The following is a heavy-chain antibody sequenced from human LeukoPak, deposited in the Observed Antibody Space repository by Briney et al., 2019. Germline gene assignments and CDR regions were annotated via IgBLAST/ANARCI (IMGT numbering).Heavy chain of an antibody. CDR1: GYSFTSYW. CDR3: AIASSLYYFDY. V-gene: IGHV5-51*01. Sequence: GESLKISCKGSGYSFTSYWIGWVPQMPGKGLEWMGIIYPGDSDSRYSPSFQGQVTISVDKSISTAYLQWSSLKASDTAMYYCAIASSLYYFDYWGQGTLVTVSS. CDR2: IYPGDSDS. J-gene: IGHJ4*02.